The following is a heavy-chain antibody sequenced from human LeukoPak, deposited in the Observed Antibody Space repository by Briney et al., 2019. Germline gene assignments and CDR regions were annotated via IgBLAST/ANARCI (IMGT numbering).Heavy chain of an antibody. CDR1: GFTFSSYE. CDR2: ISSSGSTI. CDR3: ERGGAARPDF. J-gene: IGHJ4*02. V-gene: IGHV3-48*03. D-gene: IGHD6-6*01. Sequence: GGSLRLSCAASGFTFSSYEINWVRQAPGNGLEWVSYISSSGSTIYYADSVKGRLHISRDNAKNSLYVQMNSLRVEDTAVYYCERGGAARPDFWGQGTLVTVSS.